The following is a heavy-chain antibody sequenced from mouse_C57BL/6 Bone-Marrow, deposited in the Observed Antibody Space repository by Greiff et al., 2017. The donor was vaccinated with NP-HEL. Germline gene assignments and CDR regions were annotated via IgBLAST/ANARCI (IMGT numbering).Heavy chain of an antibody. CDR3: ARYGVLFDY. CDR2: IYPRSGNT. V-gene: IGHV1-81*01. D-gene: IGHD1-1*02. Sequence: VKLQQSGAELARPGASVKLSCKASGYTFTSYGISWVKQRTGQGLEWIGEIYPRSGNTYYNEKFKGKATLTADKSSSTAYMELRSLTSEDSAVYFCARYGVLFDYWGQGTTLTVSS. J-gene: IGHJ2*01. CDR1: GYTFTSYG.